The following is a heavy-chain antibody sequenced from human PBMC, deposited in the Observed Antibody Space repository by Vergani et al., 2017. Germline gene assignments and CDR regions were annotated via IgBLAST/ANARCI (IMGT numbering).Heavy chain of an antibody. V-gene: IGHV3-23*01. D-gene: IGHD6-13*01. CDR2: ISGSGGST. Sequence: EVQLLESGGGLVQPGGSLRLSCAASGFTFSSYAMSWVRQATGKGLEWVSAISGSGGSTYYADSVKGRFTISRDNSKNTLYLQMNSMRAEDTAVYYCAKGDFGSSCYNWFDPWGQGTLVTVSS. CDR3: AKGDFGSSCYNWFDP. CDR1: GFTFSSYA. J-gene: IGHJ5*02.